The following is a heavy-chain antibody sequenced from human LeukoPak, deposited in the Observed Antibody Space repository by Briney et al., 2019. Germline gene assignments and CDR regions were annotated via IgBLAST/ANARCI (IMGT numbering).Heavy chain of an antibody. D-gene: IGHD4-17*01. CDR2: ISYGGSSK. V-gene: IGHV3-30*03. J-gene: IGHJ4*02. Sequence: GGSLRLSCAASGFTFSSYGMHWVRQAPGKGLEWVAVISYGGSSKYYADSVKGRFTISRDNSKNTLYLQMNSLRAEDTAVYYCARLDYGDGTDYWGQGTLVTVSS. CDR1: GFTFSSYG. CDR3: ARLDYGDGTDY.